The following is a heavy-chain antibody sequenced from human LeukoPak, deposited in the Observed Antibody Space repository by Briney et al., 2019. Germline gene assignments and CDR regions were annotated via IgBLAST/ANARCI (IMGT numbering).Heavy chain of an antibody. CDR2: ISSSSSYI. D-gene: IGHD3-10*01. J-gene: IGHJ3*02. Sequence: PGGSLRLSCAASGFTFSSYSMNWVRQAPGKGLEWVSSISSSSSYIYYADSVKGRFTISRDNAKNSLYLQMNSLRAEDTAVYYCARTMVRGGGSRARGAFDIWGQGTMVTVSS. CDR3: ARTMVRGGGSRARGAFDI. CDR1: GFTFSSYS. V-gene: IGHV3-21*01.